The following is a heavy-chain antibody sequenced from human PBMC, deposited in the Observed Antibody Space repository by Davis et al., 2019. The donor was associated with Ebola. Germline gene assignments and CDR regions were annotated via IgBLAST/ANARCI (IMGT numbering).Heavy chain of an antibody. CDR2: FIPILGRA. CDR1: GGTFNSFA. CDR3: ARGPASGYELGLFDP. Sequence: AASVKVSCKASGGTFNSFAFNWVRQAPGQGLEWMGRFIPILGRANNVQKFQGRVTMTRNTSISTAYMELSSLRSEDTAVYYCARGPASGYELGLFDPWGQGTLVTVSS. D-gene: IGHD5-12*01. J-gene: IGHJ5*02. V-gene: IGHV1-69*04.